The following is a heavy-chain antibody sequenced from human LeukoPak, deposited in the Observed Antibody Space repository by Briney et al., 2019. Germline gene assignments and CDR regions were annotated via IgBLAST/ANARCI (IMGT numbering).Heavy chain of an antibody. D-gene: IGHD5-12*01. CDR3: ARDASGYVVGDH. CDR1: GYTFTSNA. V-gene: IGHV1-3*01. CDR2: INAGNTNT. J-gene: IGHJ4*02. Sequence: ASVKVSCKASGYTFTSNAMHWVLQAPGHRLECMGWINAGNTNTKYSQKFQGRITITRDISASTDYMELSSLRSEDTAVYYCARDASGYVVGDHWGQGTLVTVSS.